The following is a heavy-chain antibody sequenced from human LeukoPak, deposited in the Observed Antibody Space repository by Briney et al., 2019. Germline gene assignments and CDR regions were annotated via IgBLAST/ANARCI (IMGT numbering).Heavy chain of an antibody. Sequence: SETLSLTCAVYGGSFSGYYWSWIRQPPGKGLEWIGEINHSGSTNYNPSLKSRVTISVDMSKNQFSLKLSSVTATDTAVYYCASGPRRHYYGSGSCDYWGQGTLVTVSS. D-gene: IGHD3-10*01. J-gene: IGHJ4*02. CDR3: ASGPRRHYYGSGSCDY. V-gene: IGHV4-34*01. CDR2: INHSGST. CDR1: GGSFSGYY.